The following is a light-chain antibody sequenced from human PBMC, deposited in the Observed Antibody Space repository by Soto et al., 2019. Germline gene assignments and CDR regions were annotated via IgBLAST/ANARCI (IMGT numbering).Light chain of an antibody. CDR1: SSNIGAGYD. V-gene: IGLV1-40*01. J-gene: IGLJ2*01. CDR2: VNS. Sequence: QSVLTQPPSLSGAPGQRVTISCTGSSSNIGAGYDIHWYQQLPGTAPKLLIYVNSIRPSGVPDRFSGSKSGTSASLAITGLQAEDEADYYCQSYDSSLSVVFGGGTKVTVL. CDR3: QSYDSSLSVV.